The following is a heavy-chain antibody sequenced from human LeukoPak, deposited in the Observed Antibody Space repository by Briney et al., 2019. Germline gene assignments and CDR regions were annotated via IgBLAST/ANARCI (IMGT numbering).Heavy chain of an antibody. CDR2: INHSGST. CDR3: ARGIRKQWLVRYYYYGMDV. Sequence: PSETLSLTCAVYGGSFSGYYWSRIRQPPGKGLEWIGEINHSGSTNYNPSLKSRVTMSVDTSKNQFSLKLSSVTAADTAVYYCARGIRKQWLVRYYYYGMDVWGQGTTVTVSS. J-gene: IGHJ6*02. D-gene: IGHD6-19*01. CDR1: GGSFSGYY. V-gene: IGHV4-34*01.